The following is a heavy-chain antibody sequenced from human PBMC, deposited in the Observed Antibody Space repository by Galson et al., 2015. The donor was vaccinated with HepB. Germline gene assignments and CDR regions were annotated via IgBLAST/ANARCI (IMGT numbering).Heavy chain of an antibody. CDR2: INAGNGNT. CDR3: ARDARDGVIVVVDWFDP. D-gene: IGHD3-22*01. Sequence: SVKVSCKASGYTFTSYAMHWVRQAPGQRLEWMGWINAGNGNTKYSQKFQGRVTITRDTSASTAYMELSSLRSEDTAVYYCARDARDGVIVVVDWFDPWGQGTLVTVSS. CDR1: GYTFTSYA. V-gene: IGHV1-3*01. J-gene: IGHJ5*02.